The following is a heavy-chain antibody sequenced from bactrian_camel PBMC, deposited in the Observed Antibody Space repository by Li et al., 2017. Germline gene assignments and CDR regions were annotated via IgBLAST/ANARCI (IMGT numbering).Heavy chain of an antibody. CDR1: GFPFSYSA. Sequence: VQLVESGGGLVQPGGSLRLSCAASGFPFSYSAMYWVRQPPGKGLEWVSSIRDDASRTTYAASVKGRFTISRDNAAGTLYLQLNNLKIEDTGMYFCGRGAATTSGAAGPGTQVTVS. J-gene: IGHJ4*01. V-gene: IGHV3S42*01. D-gene: IGHD7*01. CDR2: IRDDASRT.